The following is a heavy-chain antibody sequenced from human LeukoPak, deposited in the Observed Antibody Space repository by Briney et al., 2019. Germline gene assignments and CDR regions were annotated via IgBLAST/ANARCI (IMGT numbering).Heavy chain of an antibody. CDR3: ARDRTFRGVIIPNDY. V-gene: IGHV1-2*02. CDR2: INPNSGVT. J-gene: IGHJ4*02. Sequence: ASVKVSCKASGYTFTDYYIHWVRQAPGQGLEWMGWINPNSGVTNYAQKFQGRVTMTRDTSISTAYMEVRRLISDDTAVYHCARDRTFRGVIIPNDYWGQGTLVTVSS. D-gene: IGHD3-10*01. CDR1: GYTFTDYY.